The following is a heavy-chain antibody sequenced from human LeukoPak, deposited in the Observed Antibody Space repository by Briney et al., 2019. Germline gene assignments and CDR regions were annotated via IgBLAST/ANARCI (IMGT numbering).Heavy chain of an antibody. CDR2: INPSGGGT. CDR1: GYTFTSYY. D-gene: IGHD5-18*01. CDR3: ARDGYSYGYADY. J-gene: IGHJ4*02. Sequence: ASVKVSCKASGYTFTSYYMHWVRQAPGQGLEWMGIINPSGGGTSYAQKFQGRVTMTRDTSTSTVYMELSSLRSEDTAVYYCARDGYSYGYADYWGQGTLVTVSS. V-gene: IGHV1-46*01.